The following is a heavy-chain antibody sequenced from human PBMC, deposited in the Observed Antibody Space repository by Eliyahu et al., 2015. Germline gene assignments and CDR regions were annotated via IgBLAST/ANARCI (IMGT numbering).Heavy chain of an antibody. CDR1: GFTFXXXG. CDR3: AKVQAEYYYGSGSRGYLDS. CDR2: ISYDGSHI. V-gene: IGHV3-30*18. J-gene: IGHJ4*02. D-gene: IGHD3-10*01. Sequence: QVQVVESGGGVVQPGRSLRLSCAASGFTFXXXGXHWVRQAPGKGLEWVAIISYDGSHINYADSVKGRFTISRDNSKNTLYLQMNSLRAEDTAVYYCAKVQAEYYYGSGSRGYLDSWGQGTLVTVSS.